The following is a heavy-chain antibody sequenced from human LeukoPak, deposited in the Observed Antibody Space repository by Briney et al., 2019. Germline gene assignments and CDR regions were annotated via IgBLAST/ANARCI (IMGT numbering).Heavy chain of an antibody. CDR2: ISAYNGNT. CDR1: GYTFTSYG. Sequence: GASVKVSCKASGYTFTSYGISWVRQAPGQGLEWMGWISAYNGNTNYAQKLQGRVTMTTDTSTSTAYMELRSLRSDDTAVYYCARDRRILGDYVWGSTPIDYWGQGTLVTVSS. V-gene: IGHV1-18*01. CDR3: ARDRRILGDYVWGSTPIDY. D-gene: IGHD3-16*01. J-gene: IGHJ4*02.